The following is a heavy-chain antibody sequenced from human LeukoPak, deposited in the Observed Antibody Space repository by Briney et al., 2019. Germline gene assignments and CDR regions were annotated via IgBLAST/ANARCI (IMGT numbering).Heavy chain of an antibody. CDR3: AKQDGRGTYQYYFDY. CDR1: GFTFSDYG. J-gene: IGHJ4*02. D-gene: IGHD1-26*01. Sequence: GGSLRLSCAASGFTFSDYGMSWVRQAPGKGLEWVSTITSTGATSYYADSVKGRFTISRDNSEGRLHLQMNNLRAEDTAIFYCAKQDGRGTYQYYFDYWGRGTLVIVSS. V-gene: IGHV3-23*01. CDR2: ITSTGATS.